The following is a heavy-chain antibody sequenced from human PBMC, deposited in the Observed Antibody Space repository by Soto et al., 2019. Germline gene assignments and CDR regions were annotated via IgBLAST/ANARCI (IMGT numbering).Heavy chain of an antibody. CDR3: ARAGQQLYEFDY. J-gene: IGHJ4*02. CDR2: IYYSGST. V-gene: IGHV4-31*03. D-gene: IGHD6-13*01. CDR1: GGSIRSGGYY. Sequence: SETLSLTCTVSGGSIRSGGYYWSWIRQHPGKGLEWIGYIYYSGSTYYNPSLKSRVTISVDTSKNQFSLKLSSVTAADTAVYYCARAGQQLYEFDYWGQGTLVTVSS.